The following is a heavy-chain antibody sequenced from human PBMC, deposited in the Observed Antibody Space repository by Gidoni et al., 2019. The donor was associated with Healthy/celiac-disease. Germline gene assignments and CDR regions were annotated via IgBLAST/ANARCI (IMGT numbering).Heavy chain of an antibody. V-gene: IGHV4-34*01. CDR1: GGSFSGYY. Sequence: QVQLQQWGAGLLKPSETLSLTCAVYGGSFSGYYWSWIRQPPGKGLEWIGEINHSGSTNYNPSLKSRVTISVDTSNNQFSLKLSSVTAADTAVYYCARGRRYTMVRGVIPMGYTAWGQGTLVTVSS. D-gene: IGHD3-10*01. CDR2: INHSGST. J-gene: IGHJ5*02. CDR3: ARGRRYTMVRGVIPMGYTA.